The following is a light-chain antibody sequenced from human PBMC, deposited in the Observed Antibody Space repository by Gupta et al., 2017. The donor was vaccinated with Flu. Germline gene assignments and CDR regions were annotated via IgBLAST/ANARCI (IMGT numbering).Light chain of an antibody. J-gene: IGLJ1*01. CDR1: SSDVGGYNY. V-gene: IGLV2-11*01. CDR3: CSYAGSYTFIYV. Sequence: QSALTQPRSVSGSPGQSVTISCTGTSSDVGGYNYVSWYQQHPGKAPKLMIYDVSKRPSGVPDRFSGSKSGNTASPTISGLQAEDEADYDCCSYAGSYTFIYVFGTGTKVTVL. CDR2: DVS.